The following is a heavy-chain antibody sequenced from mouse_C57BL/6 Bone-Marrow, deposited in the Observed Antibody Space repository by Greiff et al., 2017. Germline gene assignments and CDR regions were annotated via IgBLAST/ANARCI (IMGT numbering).Heavy chain of an antibody. V-gene: IGHV1-22*01. CDR2: INPNNGGT. Sequence: VQLQQSGPELVKPGASVKMSCKASGYTFTDYNLHWVQQSHGKSLAWIGYINPNNGGTSYHQQFKGTATLTVNNSSSTDYLALPILTSEDSSVYYCARTDGSSSFAYWGQGTLVTVSA. D-gene: IGHD1-1*01. J-gene: IGHJ3*01. CDR3: ARTDGSSSFAY. CDR1: GYTFTDYN.